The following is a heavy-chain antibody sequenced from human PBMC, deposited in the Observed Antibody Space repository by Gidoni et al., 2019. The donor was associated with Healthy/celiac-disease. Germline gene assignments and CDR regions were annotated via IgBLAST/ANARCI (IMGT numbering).Heavy chain of an antibody. CDR1: GGSFSGYY. V-gene: IGHV4-34*01. Sequence: QVQLQQWGAGLLKPSETMSLTCAVYGGSFSGYYWSWIRQPPGQGLQWIGEINHSGSTNYNPALKSRVTISVDTSKNQFSLKLSSVTAADTAVYYCARGSPFLYSSPFQHWGQGTLVTVSS. J-gene: IGHJ1*01. CDR2: INHSGST. CDR3: ARGSPFLYSSPFQH. D-gene: IGHD6-13*01.